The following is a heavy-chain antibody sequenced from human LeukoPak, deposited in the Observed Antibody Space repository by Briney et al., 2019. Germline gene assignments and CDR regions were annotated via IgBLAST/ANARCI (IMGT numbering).Heavy chain of an antibody. CDR2: ISYDGSNK. V-gene: IGHV3-30*18. D-gene: IGHD6-13*01. CDR1: GFTFSSYG. CDR3: AKDATSSSWPSFTYYYYGMDV. J-gene: IGHJ6*02. Sequence: GGSLRLSCAASGFTFSSYGMHWVRQVPGKGLEWVAVISYDGSNKYYADSVKGRFTISRDNSKNTLYLQMNSLRAEDTAVYYCAKDATSSSWPSFTYYYYGMDVWGQGTTVTVSS.